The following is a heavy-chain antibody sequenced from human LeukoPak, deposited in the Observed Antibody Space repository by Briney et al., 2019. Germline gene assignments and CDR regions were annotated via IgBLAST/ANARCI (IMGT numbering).Heavy chain of an antibody. V-gene: IGHV4-30-2*01. CDR1: GGSISSGGYS. CDR2: IYRSGST. Sequence: PSETLSLTCAVSGGSISSGGYSWGWIRQPPGKGLEWIGYIYRSGSTYYNPSLKSRVTISVDRSKNQFPLKLSSVTAADTAVYYCARYYGGNSRYFDLWGRGTLVTVSS. CDR3: ARYYGGNSRYFDL. J-gene: IGHJ2*01. D-gene: IGHD4-23*01.